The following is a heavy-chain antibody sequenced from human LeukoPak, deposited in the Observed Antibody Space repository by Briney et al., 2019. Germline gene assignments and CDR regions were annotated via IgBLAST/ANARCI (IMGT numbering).Heavy chain of an antibody. CDR2: ITGSGGTT. Sequence: PGGSLRLSCTAPGFTFTNYGMSWVRQAPGKGLEWVSTITGSGGTTYYTDSVKGRFTVSTDNFKSTLFLQMNSLRAEDTAVYYCARDRGAYFYDTGYWGQGTLVTVSS. J-gene: IGHJ4*02. V-gene: IGHV3-23*01. D-gene: IGHD3-22*01. CDR1: GFTFTNYG. CDR3: ARDRGAYFYDTGY.